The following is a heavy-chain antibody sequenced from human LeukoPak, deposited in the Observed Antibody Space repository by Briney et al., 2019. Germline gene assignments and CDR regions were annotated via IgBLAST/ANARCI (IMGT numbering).Heavy chain of an antibody. D-gene: IGHD5-18*01. J-gene: IGHJ4*02. V-gene: IGHV3-48*03. CDR2: ISSSGRNI. Sequence: PGGSLRLSCAASGFTFSNYEFNWVRQAPGEGLEWVSYISSSGRNIYYADSVKGRFTISRDNAKNSLYLQMNSLRAEDTAVYYCARDLVQLWSKDYWGQGTLVTVSS. CDR1: GFTFSNYE. CDR3: ARDLVQLWSKDY.